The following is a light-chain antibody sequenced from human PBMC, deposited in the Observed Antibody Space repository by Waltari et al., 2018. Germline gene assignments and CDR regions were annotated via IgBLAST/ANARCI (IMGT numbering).Light chain of an antibody. CDR2: DGT. V-gene: IGKV1-5*01. CDR3: QQYHKYPYT. Sequence: DIHMTQSPSTLSASVGDRVTITCRASQSIKSWLAWYQQKPGQAPKLLIYDGTSLESGVPSRFSGSESGTEFTLTVSSLQPDDFATYYCQQYHKYPYTFGQGTKLEIK. CDR1: QSIKSW. J-gene: IGKJ2*01.